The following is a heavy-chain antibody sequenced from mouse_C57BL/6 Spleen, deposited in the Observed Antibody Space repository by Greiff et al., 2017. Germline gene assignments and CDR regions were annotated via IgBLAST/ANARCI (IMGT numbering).Heavy chain of an antibody. J-gene: IGHJ2*01. Sequence: EVQLQQSGAELVRPGASVKLSCTASGFNIKDDYMHWVKQRPEQGLEWIGWIDPENGDTEYASKFQGKATITADTSSNTAYLQLSSLTSEDTAVYYCTRNYGSRGYFDYWGQGTTLTVSS. CDR1: GFNIKDDY. V-gene: IGHV14-4*01. D-gene: IGHD1-1*01. CDR2: IDPENGDT. CDR3: TRNYGSRGYFDY.